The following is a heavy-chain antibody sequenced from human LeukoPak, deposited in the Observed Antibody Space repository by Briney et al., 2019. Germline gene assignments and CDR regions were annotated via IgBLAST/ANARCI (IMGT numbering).Heavy chain of an antibody. CDR2: ISAGGGST. D-gene: IGHD2-15*01. J-gene: IGHJ5*02. V-gene: IGHV3-23*01. CDR1: GSTFSSYA. Sequence: PGGSLRLSCTASGSTFSSYAMSWVRQAPGKGLEYVSTISAGGGSTFYADSMKGRSAISRDNSRNTVYLQMNSLRVEDTAVYYCARGGGFDTWGQGTLVTVSP. CDR3: ARGGGFDT.